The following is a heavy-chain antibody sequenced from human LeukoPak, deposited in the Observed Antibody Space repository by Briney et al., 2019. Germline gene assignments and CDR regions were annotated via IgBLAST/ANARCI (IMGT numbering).Heavy chain of an antibody. CDR3: ARDLNDFWSGYYWFDP. Sequence: ASVKVSCKASGYTFTSYGISWVRQAPGQGLEWMGWISAYNGNTNYAQKLQGRVTMTTDTSTSTAYMELRSLRSDDTAVYYCARDLNDFWSGYYWFDPWGQGTLVTVSS. V-gene: IGHV1-18*01. J-gene: IGHJ5*02. CDR2: ISAYNGNT. D-gene: IGHD3-3*01. CDR1: GYTFTSYG.